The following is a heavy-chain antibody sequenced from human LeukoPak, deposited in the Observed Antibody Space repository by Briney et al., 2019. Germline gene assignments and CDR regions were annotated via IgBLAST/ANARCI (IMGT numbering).Heavy chain of an antibody. Sequence: GGSLRLSCAASGFTFSSYAMSWVRQAPGKGLEWVSAISGSGGSTYYADSVKGRFTISRDNSKNTLYLQMNSLRAEDTAVYYCAKFGCSGGSCYSFDYWGQGTLATVSS. CDR1: GFTFSSYA. J-gene: IGHJ4*02. CDR3: AKFGCSGGSCYSFDY. CDR2: ISGSGGST. D-gene: IGHD2-15*01. V-gene: IGHV3-23*01.